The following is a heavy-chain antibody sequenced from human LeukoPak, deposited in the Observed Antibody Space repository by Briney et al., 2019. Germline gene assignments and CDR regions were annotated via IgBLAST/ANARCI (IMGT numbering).Heavy chain of an antibody. CDR3: AKDPYYYDSSGYYPGYYFDY. J-gene: IGHJ4*02. CDR1: GFTFSSYA. V-gene: IGHV3-30-3*01. Sequence: PGRSLRLSCAASGFTFSSYAMHWVRQAPGKGLEWVAVISYDGSNKYYADSVKGRFTISRDNSKNTLYLQMNSLRAEDTAVYYCAKDPYYYDSSGYYPGYYFDYWGQGTLVTVSS. CDR2: ISYDGSNK. D-gene: IGHD3-22*01.